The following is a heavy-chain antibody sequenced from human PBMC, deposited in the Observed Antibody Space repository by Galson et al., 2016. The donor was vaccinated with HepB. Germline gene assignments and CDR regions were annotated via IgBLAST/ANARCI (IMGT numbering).Heavy chain of an antibody. CDR1: GYTFNTYN. CDR2: IKPSGGNT. Sequence: SVKASCKASGYTFNTYNMHWVRQAPGQGLGWMGIIKPSGGNTIYAQKFQDRITMTRDTSTSTVYMELISLRSEDTAVYYCARELDHSFYFDYWGQGTLLTVSS. J-gene: IGHJ4*02. V-gene: IGHV1-46*02. D-gene: IGHD1-14*01. CDR3: ARELDHSFYFDY.